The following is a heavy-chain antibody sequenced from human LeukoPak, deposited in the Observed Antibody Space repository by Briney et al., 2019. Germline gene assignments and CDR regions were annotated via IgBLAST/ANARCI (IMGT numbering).Heavy chain of an antibody. CDR3: ARGISFNY. V-gene: IGHV4-34*01. Sequence: SETLSLTCAVSGGPFSDYYWSWVRQPPGKGLEWIGEIKDTGRTNYNPSLKSRVTISVDTSKNQFSLKLSSVTAADTAVYYCARGISFNYWGQGTLVTVSS. J-gene: IGHJ4*02. CDR1: GGPFSDYY. CDR2: IKDTGRT.